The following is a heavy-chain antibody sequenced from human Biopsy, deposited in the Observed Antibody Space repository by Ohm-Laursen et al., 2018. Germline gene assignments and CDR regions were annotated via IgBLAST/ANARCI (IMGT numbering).Heavy chain of an antibody. D-gene: IGHD3-16*01. CDR2: INIAGSGT. Sequence: GSLRLSCAASGFTFLSYWMHWVRQAPGKGLAWVSRINIAGSGTKYADSVMARFTLSRDNAKNTLYLQMNSLTAEDTAIYYCRREYRYGVDAFDMWGQGTMVTVSS. V-gene: IGHV3-74*03. CDR1: GFTFLSYW. CDR3: RREYRYGVDAFDM. J-gene: IGHJ3*02.